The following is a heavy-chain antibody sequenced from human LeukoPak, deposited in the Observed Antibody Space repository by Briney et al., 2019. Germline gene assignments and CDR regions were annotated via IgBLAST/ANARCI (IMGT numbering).Heavy chain of an antibody. Sequence: GASVKVSCKASGYTFTGYYMYWVRQAPGRGLEWMGWSNPSSGGTNYAQKFQGRVTMTRDTSISTAYMELSRLRSDDTAVYYCARDLGRSSSWYSPNYYYYYMDVWGKGTTVTISS. CDR2: SNPSSGGT. CDR3: ARDLGRSSSWYSPNYYYYYMDV. J-gene: IGHJ6*03. CDR1: GYTFTGYY. V-gene: IGHV1-2*02. D-gene: IGHD6-13*01.